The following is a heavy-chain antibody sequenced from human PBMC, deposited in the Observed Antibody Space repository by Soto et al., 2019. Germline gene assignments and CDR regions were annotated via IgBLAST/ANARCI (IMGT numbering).Heavy chain of an antibody. D-gene: IGHD3-10*01. CDR3: VRQRGNYFDF. CDR1: GDPISSRY. Sequence: SSETLSLTCSVSGDPISSRYWSWIRQPPGKGLEWIGYIDYVGSTNYAPSLQSRVTMSVDTSKNQVSLKLRYVTAADTAVYYCVRQRGNYFDFWGQGTLVTVSS. CDR2: IDYVGST. V-gene: IGHV4-59*11. J-gene: IGHJ4*02.